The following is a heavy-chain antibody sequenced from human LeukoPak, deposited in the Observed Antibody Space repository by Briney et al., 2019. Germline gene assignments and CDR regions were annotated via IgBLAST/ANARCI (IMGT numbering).Heavy chain of an antibody. J-gene: IGHJ1*01. CDR1: RFTFSTYA. Sequence: HPGRSLRLSCAASRFTFSTYAMHWVRQAPGKGLEWVAGISNDGTNEDHADSVKGRFTISRDNSKNTLYLQMNSLRAEGTAIYYCARDRIAVAGMGAFQHWGQGTLVTVSS. CDR2: ISNDGTNE. D-gene: IGHD6-19*01. V-gene: IGHV3-30-3*01. CDR3: ARDRIAVAGMGAFQH.